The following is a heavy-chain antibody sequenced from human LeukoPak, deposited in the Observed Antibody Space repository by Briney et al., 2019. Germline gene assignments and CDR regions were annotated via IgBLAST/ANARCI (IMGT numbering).Heavy chain of an antibody. CDR1: GGSISSYY. CDR2: IYYSGST. V-gene: IGHV4-59*08. J-gene: IGHJ4*02. CDR3: ARLGDYDFWSGYYYYFDY. Sequence: SETLSLTCTVSGGSISSYYWSWIRQPPGKGLEWIGYIYYSGSTNYNPSLKSRVTISVDMSKNQFSLKLSSVTAADTAVYYCARLGDYDFWSGYYYYFDYWGQGTLVTVSS. D-gene: IGHD3-3*01.